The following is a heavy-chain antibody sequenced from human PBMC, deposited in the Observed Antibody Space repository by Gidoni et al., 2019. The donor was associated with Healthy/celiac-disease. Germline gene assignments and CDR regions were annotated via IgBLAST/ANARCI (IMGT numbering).Heavy chain of an antibody. CDR3: ARVDDIVATAGAFDI. D-gene: IGHD5-12*01. CDR2: IYYSGST. Sequence: QVQLQESGPGLVKPSETLSLTCTVSGGPISSYYWSWIRQPPGKGLEWIGYIYYSGSTNYNPSLKSRVTISVDTSKKQFSLKLRSVTAADTAVYYCARVDDIVATAGAFDIWGQGTMVIVSS. J-gene: IGHJ3*02. CDR1: GGPISSYY. V-gene: IGHV4-59*01.